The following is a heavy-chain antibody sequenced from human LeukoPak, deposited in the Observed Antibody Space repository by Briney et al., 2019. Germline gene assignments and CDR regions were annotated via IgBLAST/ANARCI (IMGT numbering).Heavy chain of an antibody. CDR1: GDSISSSY. CDR2: IYTSGGT. CDR3: ARRRSGGRDFDY. J-gene: IGHJ4*02. D-gene: IGHD2-15*01. Sequence: PSETLSLTCTVSGDSISSSYWTWIRQPPGKGLEWIGYIYTSGGTNYNPSLKSRVTISVDTSKSQFSLNLSSVTAADTAVYFCARRRSGGRDFDYWGQGTLVTVSS. V-gene: IGHV4-4*09.